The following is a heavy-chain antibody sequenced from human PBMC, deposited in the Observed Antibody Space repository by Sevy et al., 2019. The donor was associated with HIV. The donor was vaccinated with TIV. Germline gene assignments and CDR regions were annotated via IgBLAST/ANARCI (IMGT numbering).Heavy chain of an antibody. CDR1: GFTFSSYD. CDR2: ISSSGSSI. D-gene: IGHD3-22*01. J-gene: IGHJ5*02. V-gene: IGHV3-48*03. Sequence: GGSLRLSCAGSGFTFSSYDMNWVRQAPGKGLEWISKISSSGSSIYYADSVKGRFTIGRDNAKNSLNLQMNSLRAEDTALYYCARNGGAYDTGFDPWGQGTLVTVSS. CDR3: ARNGGAYDTGFDP.